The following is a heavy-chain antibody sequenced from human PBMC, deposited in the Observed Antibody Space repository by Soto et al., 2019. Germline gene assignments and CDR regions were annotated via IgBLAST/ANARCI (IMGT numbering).Heavy chain of an antibody. D-gene: IGHD1-26*01. CDR2: IISIFGTA. J-gene: IGHJ5*02. V-gene: IGHV1-69*06. Sequence: GASVKVSCKASGGTFSGYAISWVRQAPGQGLEWMGGIISIFGTANYAQKFQGRVTITADKSTSTAYMELSSLRSEDTAVYYCARDGKEFIRRGFDPWGQGTLVTVSS. CDR1: GGTFSGYA. CDR3: ARDGKEFIRRGFDP.